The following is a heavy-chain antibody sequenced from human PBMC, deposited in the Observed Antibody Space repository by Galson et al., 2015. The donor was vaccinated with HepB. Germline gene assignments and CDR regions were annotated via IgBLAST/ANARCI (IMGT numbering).Heavy chain of an antibody. Sequence: SLRLSCAASGFTFSNFLMHWVRQAPGKGLEYLSVISVNGDSTYYADSVKGRFTISRDNSKNTLYLEMTSLRDDDTAVYYCVRDSVPPGYSSGCFDYWGQGNLVIVSS. CDR2: ISVNGDST. J-gene: IGHJ4*02. CDR1: GFTFSNFL. CDR3: VRDSVPPGYSSGCFDY. V-gene: IGHV3-64D*06. D-gene: IGHD6-19*01.